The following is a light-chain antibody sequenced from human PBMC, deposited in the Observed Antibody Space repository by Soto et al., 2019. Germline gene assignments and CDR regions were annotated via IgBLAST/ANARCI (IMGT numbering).Light chain of an antibody. CDR1: QSISNW. CDR2: DAS. V-gene: IGKV1-5*01. CDR3: QQYKSYSS. J-gene: IGKJ3*01. Sequence: DIQMTQSPSTLSASVGDRVTITCRASQSISNWLAWYQHRPGKAPKLLIYDASSLQSGVPSRFSGSGSGTHFTLTIASLQPDDSATYFCQQYKSYSSFGPGTKVDIK.